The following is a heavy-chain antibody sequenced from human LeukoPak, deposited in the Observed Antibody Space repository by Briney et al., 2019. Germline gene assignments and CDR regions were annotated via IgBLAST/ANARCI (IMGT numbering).Heavy chain of an antibody. D-gene: IGHD3-22*01. CDR2: IYYSGST. CDR1: GGSISNYY. J-gene: IGHJ4*02. CDR3: ARAQYYYDSSGYQNYFDY. V-gene: IGHV4-30-4*01. Sequence: PSETLSLTCTVSGGSISNYYWTWIRQPPGKGLEWIWYIYYSGSTYYNPSLKSRVTISVDTSKNQFSLKLSSVTAVDTAVYYCARAQYYYDSSGYQNYFDYWGQGTLVTVSS.